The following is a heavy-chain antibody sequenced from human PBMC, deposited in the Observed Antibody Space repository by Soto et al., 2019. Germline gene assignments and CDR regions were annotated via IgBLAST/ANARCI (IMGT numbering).Heavy chain of an antibody. CDR2: ISSTISYT. CDR3: GRTNRGGFGISGHVHLEH. V-gene: IGHV3-21*01. J-gene: IGHJ5*02. D-gene: IGHD7-27*01. CDR1: GFTFSSYA. Sequence: GGSLRLSCAASGFTFSSYAMNCVRQTQEMGLEWVSSISSTISYTHYADSVKGRFTISRDNANNSLFLQMNSLRAEDTAVYYCGRTNRGGFGISGHVHLEHWGQGTQVTVSS.